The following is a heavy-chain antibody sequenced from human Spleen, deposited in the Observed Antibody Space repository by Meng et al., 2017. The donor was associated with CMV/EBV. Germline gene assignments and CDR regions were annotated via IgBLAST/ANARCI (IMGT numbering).Heavy chain of an antibody. J-gene: IGHJ4*02. CDR3: VRAAAGIEAF. CDR1: GYTFPGYF. V-gene: IGHV1-2*02. Sequence: ASVKVSCKASGYTFPGYFMHWVRQAPGQGLEWMGWINPDNGDTNYAQKFQGRVTMTSDTSITTAYMDLSRLTFDDTAVFYCVRAAAGIEAFWGQGTLVTVSS. D-gene: IGHD6-25*01. CDR2: INPDNGDT.